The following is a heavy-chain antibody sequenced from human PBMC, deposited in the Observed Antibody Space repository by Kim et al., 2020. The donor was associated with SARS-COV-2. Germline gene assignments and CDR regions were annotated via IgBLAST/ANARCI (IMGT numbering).Heavy chain of an antibody. J-gene: IGHJ4*02. CDR2: IWYDGSNK. V-gene: IGHV3-33*01. CDR3: ARDRAFGDYDSSDY. Sequence: GGSLRLSCAASGFTFSSYGMHWVRQAPGKGLEWVAVIWYDGSNKYYADSVKGRFTISRDNSKNPLYLQMNSLRAEDTAVYYCARDRAFGDYDSSDYWGQGTLVTVSS. CDR1: GFTFSSYG. D-gene: IGHD3-22*01.